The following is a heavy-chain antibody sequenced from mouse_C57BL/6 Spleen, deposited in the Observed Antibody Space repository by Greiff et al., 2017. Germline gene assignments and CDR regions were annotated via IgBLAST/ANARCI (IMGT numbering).Heavy chain of an antibody. J-gene: IGHJ3*01. D-gene: IGHD1-1*01. CDR3: AKGETTVVDY. Sequence: QVQLQQPGAELVMPGASVKLSCKASGYTFTSYWMHWVKQRPGQGLEWIGEIDPSDSYTNYNQKFKGKSTLTVDKSSSTAYMQLSSLTSEDSAVYYCAKGETTVVDYWGQGTLVTVSA. CDR2: IDPSDSYT. CDR1: GYTFTSYW. V-gene: IGHV1-69*01.